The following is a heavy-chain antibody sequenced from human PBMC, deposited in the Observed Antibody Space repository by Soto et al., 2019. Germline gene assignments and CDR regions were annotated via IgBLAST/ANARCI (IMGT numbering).Heavy chain of an antibody. J-gene: IGHJ4*02. Sequence: LSLTCTVSGGSISSGDYYWSWIRQPPGKGLEWIGYIYYSGSTYYNPSLKSRVTISVDTSKNQFSLKLSSVTAADTAVYYCAIEDTAMVRGVYWGQGTLVTVSS. CDR2: IYYSGST. V-gene: IGHV4-30-4*01. D-gene: IGHD5-18*01. CDR3: AIEDTAMVRGVY. CDR1: GGSISSGDYY.